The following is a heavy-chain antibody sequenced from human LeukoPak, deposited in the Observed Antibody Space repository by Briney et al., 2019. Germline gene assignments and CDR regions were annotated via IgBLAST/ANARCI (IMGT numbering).Heavy chain of an antibody. CDR3: AKGRGGSRWYSLDY. V-gene: IGHV3-9*01. CDR2: ITWNSVTI. J-gene: IGHJ4*02. CDR1: GFTFDDYA. D-gene: IGHD6-13*01. Sequence: GRSLRLSCAASGFTFDDYAIHWVRQAPGEGLEGVSGITWNSVTIAYGDSVKGRFTIPRDNAKNSLYLQMNSLGAEDTALYYCAKGRGGSRWYSLDYWGQGTLVTVSS.